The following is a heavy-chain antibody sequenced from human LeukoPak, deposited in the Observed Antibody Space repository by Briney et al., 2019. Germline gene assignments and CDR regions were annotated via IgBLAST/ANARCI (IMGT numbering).Heavy chain of an antibody. Sequence: GGSLRLSCAASTFTFSNYWMSWVRQAPGKGLEWVANIKQDGGEKYYVDSVKGRFTISRDNAKTSLYLQMNSLRAEDTAVYYCARDVLAAGATGTFDIWGQGTMVTVSS. CDR1: TFTFSNYW. V-gene: IGHV3-7*03. CDR2: IKQDGGEK. J-gene: IGHJ3*02. CDR3: ARDVLAAGATGTFDI. D-gene: IGHD1-14*01.